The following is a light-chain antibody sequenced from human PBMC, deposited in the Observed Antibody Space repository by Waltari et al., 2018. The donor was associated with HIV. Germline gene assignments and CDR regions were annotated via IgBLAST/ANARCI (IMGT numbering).Light chain of an antibody. CDR2: DAS. Sequence: EFVLAQSPATLSLSQGERATLSCRASQGVSSFLAWYQQKAGQAPRLLIYDASNRAPGIPARFSGSGSGTDFTLTISRLEPEDVAVYYCQQRTNWPPGLSFGGGTKVEIK. CDR3: QQRTNWPPGLS. V-gene: IGKV3-11*01. J-gene: IGKJ4*01. CDR1: QGVSSF.